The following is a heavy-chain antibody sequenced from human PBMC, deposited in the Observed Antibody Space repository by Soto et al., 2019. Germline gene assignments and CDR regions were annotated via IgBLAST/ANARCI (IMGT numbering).Heavy chain of an antibody. D-gene: IGHD6-13*01. CDR3: ASVIGYTTTELSY. Sequence: GSLRLSCAASGFSLSSYGMHWVRQAPGKGLEWVAVIGFDGNNDYYADSVKGRFTVSRDNSRNTLFLQMNSLRVEDTAVYYCASVIGYTTTELSYRAQGAALTISA. CDR1: GFSLSSYG. V-gene: IGHV3-33*01. J-gene: IGHJ4*02. CDR2: IGFDGNND.